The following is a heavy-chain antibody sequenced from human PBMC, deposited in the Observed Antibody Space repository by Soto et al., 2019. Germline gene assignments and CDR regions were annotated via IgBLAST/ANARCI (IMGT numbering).Heavy chain of an antibody. CDR1: GGSISRSVYY. Sequence: QVQLQESGPGLVKSSQTLSLTCSVSGGSISRSVYYWTWLRQHPGKGLEWIGHIYYAGSSYSNPSLKSRLSMSLDTSKNQFSLKLTSVTAADTAVYYCAIGLTTLYYFDSWGQGTLVSVSS. J-gene: IGHJ4*02. V-gene: IGHV4-31*03. CDR2: IYYAGSS. CDR3: AIGLTTLYYFDS. D-gene: IGHD1-1*01.